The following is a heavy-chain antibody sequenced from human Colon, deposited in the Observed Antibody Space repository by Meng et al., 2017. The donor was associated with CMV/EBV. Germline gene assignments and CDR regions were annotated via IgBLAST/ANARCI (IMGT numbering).Heavy chain of an antibody. J-gene: IGHJ4*02. V-gene: IGHV3-48*03. CDR1: GFIFSRYE. CDR3: ARHSGYYHDTLYYLDH. CDR2: ISSNTNTI. D-gene: IGHD2-15*01. Sequence: GGSLRLSCAASGFIFSRYEMNWVRQAPGKGLEWISYISSNTNTIYYADSVKGRFTISRDNAKNSLYLQMNSLRAEDTAVYYCARHSGYYHDTLYYLDHWGPGILVTVSS.